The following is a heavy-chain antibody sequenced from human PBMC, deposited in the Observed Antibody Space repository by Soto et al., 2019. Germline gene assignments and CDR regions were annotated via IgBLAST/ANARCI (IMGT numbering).Heavy chain of an antibody. J-gene: IGHJ4*02. V-gene: IGHV3-15*01. Sequence: GGSLRLSCAASGFTFSNAWMSWVRQAPGKGLEWVGRIKSKTDGGTTDYAAPVKGRLTISRDDSKNTLYLQMNSLKTEDTAVYYCTTARITIFGVADTIVDYWGQGTLVTVSS. CDR2: IKSKTDGGTT. CDR1: GFTFSNAW. D-gene: IGHD3-3*01. CDR3: TTARITIFGVADTIVDY.